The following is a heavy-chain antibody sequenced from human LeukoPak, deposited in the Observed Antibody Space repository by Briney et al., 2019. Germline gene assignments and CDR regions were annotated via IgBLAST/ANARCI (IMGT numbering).Heavy chain of an antibody. J-gene: IGHJ4*02. V-gene: IGHV3-30-3*01. Sequence: GGSLRLSCAASGFSFSSYAMHWVRQAPGKGLEWVAFISYDGSNKHYAEPVQGRFTISRDNSKNTLYLQMNSLRPEDTAVYYCARARFGYNRGPLDYWGQGILVTVSS. D-gene: IGHD5-24*01. CDR1: GFSFSSYA. CDR2: ISYDGSNK. CDR3: ARARFGYNRGPLDY.